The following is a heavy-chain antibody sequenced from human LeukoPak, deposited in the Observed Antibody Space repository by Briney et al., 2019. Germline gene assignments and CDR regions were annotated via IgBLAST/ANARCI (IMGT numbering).Heavy chain of an antibody. V-gene: IGHV4-4*02. CDR2: IYPSGST. D-gene: IGHD6-13*01. Sequence: SETLSLTCAVSSGSINSSNWWSWVRQPPGKGLKWIGEIYPSGSTNYNPSLKSRVTMSVDESQNEFSLKLTSVTAADTAVYYCARFHTSSWFFDSWGQGILVTVSS. CDR1: SGSINSSNW. J-gene: IGHJ4*02. CDR3: ARFHTSSWFFDS.